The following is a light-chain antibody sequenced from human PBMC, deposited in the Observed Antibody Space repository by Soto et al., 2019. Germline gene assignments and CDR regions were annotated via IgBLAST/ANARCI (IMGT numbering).Light chain of an antibody. Sequence: PLTQTPSFLSSSDGDRVSVTCQASQAISSYLAWYQQKPGRAPKLLIYAASTLQSGVPSRFSGSGSGTDFTLTICSLQSEDFALYYSQVYNNWPIPSGGVANVDI. V-gene: IGKV1-9*01. CDR1: QAISSY. CDR3: QVYNNWPIP. J-gene: IGKJ4*01. CDR2: AAS.